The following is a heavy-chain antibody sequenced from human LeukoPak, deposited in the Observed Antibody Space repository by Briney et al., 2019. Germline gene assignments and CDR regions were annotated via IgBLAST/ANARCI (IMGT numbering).Heavy chain of an antibody. CDR2: IYPGDSDI. CDR3: ARQNSGWEKGTIDY. J-gene: IGHJ4*02. V-gene: IGHV5-51*01. Sequence: KPGESLKISCKGSGHRFTNYWIGWVRQMPGKGLEWMGIIYPGDSDIRYSPSLQGQVTISADKSISTAYLQWSSLKASDTAMYYCARQNSGWEKGTIDYWGQGTLVTVSS. D-gene: IGHD6-19*01. CDR1: GHRFTNYW.